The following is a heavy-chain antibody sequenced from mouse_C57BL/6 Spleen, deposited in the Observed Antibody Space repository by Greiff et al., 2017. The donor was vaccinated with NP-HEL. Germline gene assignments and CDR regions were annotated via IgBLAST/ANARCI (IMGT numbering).Heavy chain of an antibody. CDR3: ARGIYLFDY. D-gene: IGHD1-1*01. CDR1: GFTFSDYY. J-gene: IGHJ2*01. V-gene: IGHV5-16*01. Sequence: EVQVVESEGGLVQPGSSMKLSCTASGFTFSDYYMAWVRQVPEKGLEWVANINYDGSSTYYLDSLKSRFIISRDNAKNILYLQMSSLKSEDTATYYCARGIYLFDYWGQGTTLTVSS. CDR2: INYDGSST.